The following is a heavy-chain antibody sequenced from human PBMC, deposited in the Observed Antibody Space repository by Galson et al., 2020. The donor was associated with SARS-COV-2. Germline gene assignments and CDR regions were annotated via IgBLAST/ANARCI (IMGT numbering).Heavy chain of an antibody. CDR3: ARGDMGNDYFDY. V-gene: IGHV3-74*01. Sequence: GGSLRLSCAASGFTFSIYWMHWVRQAPGKGLVWVSRIYSEGSSTSYADSVMGRFTISGDNAKNTLYLQMNSLRAEDTAVYYCARGDMGNDYFDYWGQGTLVTVSS. CDR2: IYSEGSST. D-gene: IGHD7-27*01. J-gene: IGHJ4*02. CDR1: GFTFSIYW.